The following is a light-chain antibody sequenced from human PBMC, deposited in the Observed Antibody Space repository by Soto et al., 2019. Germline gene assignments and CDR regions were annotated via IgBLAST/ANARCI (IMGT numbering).Light chain of an antibody. V-gene: IGLV1-47*01. CDR2: MND. CDR3: ATWDDTLGGFVV. J-gene: IGLJ2*01. Sequence: QSVLTQPPAVSGTPGLRVVISCSGSSSNIGSHFVHWYQQLPGTAPKLLIYMNDHRPSGVPDRFSGSKSGTSASLAISGLRSEDEARYYCATWDDTLGGFVVFGEGTKVTVL. CDR1: SSNIGSHF.